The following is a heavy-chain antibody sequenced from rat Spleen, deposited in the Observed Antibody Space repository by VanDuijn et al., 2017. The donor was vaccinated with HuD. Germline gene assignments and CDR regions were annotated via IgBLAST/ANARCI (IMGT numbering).Heavy chain of an antibody. CDR3: ASGLYNWFTY. CDR2: ITSNGGNT. CDR1: GFTYSDYV. J-gene: IGHJ3*01. Sequence: EVQLVESGGGLVQPGRSMKLSCAASGFTYSDYVMAWVRQAPTKGLEWVASITSNGGNTYYPDSVRGRFTISRDNAKSALYLQMGSLRSEDTATYYCASGLYNWFTYWGQGTLVTVSS. V-gene: IGHV5-25*01.